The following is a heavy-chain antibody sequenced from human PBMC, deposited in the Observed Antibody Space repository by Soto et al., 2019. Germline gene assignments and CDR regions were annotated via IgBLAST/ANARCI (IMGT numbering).Heavy chain of an antibody. CDR3: ARDLYYDFWSGDYPRYYYGMDV. CDR1: GFTFTSSA. V-gene: IGHV1-58*01. CDR2: IVVGSGNT. Sequence: SVKVSCKASGFTFTSSAVQWVRQARGQRLEWIGWIVVGSGNTNYAQKFQERVTITRDMSTSTAYMELSSLRSEDTAVYYCARDLYYDFWSGDYPRYYYGMDVWGQGTTVTVSS. J-gene: IGHJ6*02. D-gene: IGHD3-3*01.